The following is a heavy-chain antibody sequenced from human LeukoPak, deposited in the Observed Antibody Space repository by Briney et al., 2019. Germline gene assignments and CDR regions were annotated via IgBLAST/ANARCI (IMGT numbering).Heavy chain of an antibody. D-gene: IGHD5-18*01. V-gene: IGHV1-18*01. CDR1: GYTFTSYG. CDR3: ARDYTAMVLDPFDAFDI. Sequence: ASVKVSCKASGYTFTSYGISWVRQAPGQGLEWMGWISAYNGNTNYAQKLQGRVTMTTDTSTSTAYMELRSLRSDDTAVYYCARDYTAMVLDPFDAFDIWGQGTMVTVSS. CDR2: ISAYNGNT. J-gene: IGHJ3*02.